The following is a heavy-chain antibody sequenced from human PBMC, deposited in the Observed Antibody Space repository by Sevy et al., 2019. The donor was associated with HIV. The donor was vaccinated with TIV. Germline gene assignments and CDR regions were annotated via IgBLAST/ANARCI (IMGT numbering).Heavy chain of an antibody. CDR3: ARRRTALVAGHYYGLDV. D-gene: IGHD5-18*01. CDR2: IYYSGTT. Sequence: SETLSLTCTVFGDSVSSGTYHWSWIRQPPGKGLEWIGYIYYSGTTNFNPSLRVRVTMSVDTSENQFSLKLNSMTAADTAVYYCARRRTALVAGHYYGLDVWGQGTTVTVSS. V-gene: IGHV4-61*01. CDR1: GDSVSSGTYH. J-gene: IGHJ6*02.